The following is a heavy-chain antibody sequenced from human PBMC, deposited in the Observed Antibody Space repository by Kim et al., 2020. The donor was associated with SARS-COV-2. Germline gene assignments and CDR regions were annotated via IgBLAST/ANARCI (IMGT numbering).Heavy chain of an antibody. CDR1: GFTFSSYA. Sequence: GGSLRLSCAASGFTFSSYAMSWVRQAPGKGLEWVSVIYSGGSSTYYADSVKGRFTISRDNSKNTLYLQMNSLRAEDTAVYYCAKEERRGYCSSTSCYTWGQGTLVTVSS. CDR3: AKEERRGYCSSTSCYT. J-gene: IGHJ5*02. V-gene: IGHV3-23*03. CDR2: IYSGGSST. D-gene: IGHD2-2*02.